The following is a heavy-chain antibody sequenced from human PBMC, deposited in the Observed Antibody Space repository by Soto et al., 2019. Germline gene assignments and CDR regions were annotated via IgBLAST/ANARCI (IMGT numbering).Heavy chain of an antibody. Sequence: QLVESGGGVVQPGRSLRLSCAASGFTFSSYGMHRVRQAPGKGLEWVGIVWYDGSKEYYAESVRGRITISRDNSKNTLYLQVHSLRVEDTAVYYCARDRGDYYYMDVWGEGTTVTVSS. V-gene: IGHV3-33*01. D-gene: IGHD3-10*01. CDR1: GFTFSSYG. J-gene: IGHJ6*03. CDR3: ARDRGDYYYMDV. CDR2: VWYDGSKE.